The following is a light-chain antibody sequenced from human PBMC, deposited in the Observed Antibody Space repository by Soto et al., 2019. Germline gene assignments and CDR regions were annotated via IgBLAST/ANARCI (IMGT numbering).Light chain of an antibody. CDR2: RAS. J-gene: IGKJ1*01. CDR3: QQYGSSLPWT. Sequence: IGLTESPGTLSLSRKKGATLSCGASQSVSTYLAWYQQKPGQAPRLLIYRASTRATGIPDRFSGSGSGTDFTLTISRLEPEDFAVFYCQQYGSSLPWTFGQGTKVDIK. CDR1: QSVSTY. V-gene: IGKV3-20*01.